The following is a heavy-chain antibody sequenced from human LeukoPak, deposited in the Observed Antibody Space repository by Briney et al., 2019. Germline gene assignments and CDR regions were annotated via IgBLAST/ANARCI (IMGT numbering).Heavy chain of an antibody. CDR1: GYTFTGYY. V-gene: IGHV1-2*02. CDR3: ARDGRKRNYGWFDP. D-gene: IGHD1-7*01. Sequence: ASVKVSCKASGYTFTGYYMHWVRQAPGQGLEWMGWINPSSGGTNYAQKFQGRVTMTRDTSISTAYMELSGLRSDDTAVFYCARDGRKRNYGWFDPWGQGTLVTVSS. CDR2: INPSSGGT. J-gene: IGHJ5*02.